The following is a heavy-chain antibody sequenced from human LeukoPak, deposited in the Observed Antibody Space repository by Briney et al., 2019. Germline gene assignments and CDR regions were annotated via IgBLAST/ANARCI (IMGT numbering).Heavy chain of an antibody. CDR2: ISGSGGST. D-gene: IGHD3-22*01. J-gene: IGHJ3*02. V-gene: IGHV3-23*01. CDR3: AKGYYLGSSGYYATRAAFDI. Sequence: GGSLRLSCTTSKFNFNSYGMTWVRQAPGKGLEWVSSISGSGGSTQYAASVQGRFTISRDNSKNTLYLQMNSLRAEDTAVYYCAKGYYLGSSGYYATRAAFDIWGQGTMVTVSS. CDR1: KFNFNSYG.